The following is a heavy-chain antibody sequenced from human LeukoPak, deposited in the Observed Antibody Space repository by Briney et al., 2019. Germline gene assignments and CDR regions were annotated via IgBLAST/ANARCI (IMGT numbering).Heavy chain of an antibody. V-gene: IGHV1-2*02. CDR2: INPKSGGT. CDR1: VYTFTGYY. Sequence: ASVKVSFKASVYTFTGYYMHWVRQAPGQGLEWMGWINPKSGGTNYAQKFQGRVTMTRDTSISTAYMELSRLRSDDTAVYYCARLGVHSGYPVGFDYWGQGTLVTVSS. J-gene: IGHJ4*02. CDR3: ARLGVHSGYPVGFDY. D-gene: IGHD3-22*01.